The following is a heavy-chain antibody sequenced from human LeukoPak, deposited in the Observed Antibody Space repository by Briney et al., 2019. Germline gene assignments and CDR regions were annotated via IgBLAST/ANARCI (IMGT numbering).Heavy chain of an antibody. Sequence: ASVRVSCKASGYTFTGYYIHWVRQAPGQALEWMGWINPNSAGTDYAQKFQGRVTMTRDTSINTAYMELTRLTSDDSAIYYCTRDRYVARHFDYWGQGTLVPVSS. V-gene: IGHV1-2*02. CDR2: INPNSAGT. J-gene: IGHJ4*02. CDR3: TRDRYVARHFDY. D-gene: IGHD3-16*01. CDR1: GYTFTGYY.